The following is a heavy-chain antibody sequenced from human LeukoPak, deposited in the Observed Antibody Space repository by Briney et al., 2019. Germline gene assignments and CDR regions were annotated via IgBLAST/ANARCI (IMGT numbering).Heavy chain of an antibody. V-gene: IGHV3-21*01. CDR2: ISSSSTYI. Sequence: RPGGSLRLSCAASGFTFSSYSMNWVRQAPGKGLEWVSSISSSSTYIYYADSLKGRFTISRDNAKNSLSLQMNSLRAEDTAVYYCAKLNSYYFDYWGQGTLVTVSS. CDR3: AKLNSYYFDY. D-gene: IGHD4-23*01. J-gene: IGHJ4*02. CDR1: GFTFSSYS.